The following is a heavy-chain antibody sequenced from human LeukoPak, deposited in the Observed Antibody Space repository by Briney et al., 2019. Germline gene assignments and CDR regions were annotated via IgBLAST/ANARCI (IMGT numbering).Heavy chain of an antibody. J-gene: IGHJ4*02. V-gene: IGHV3-21*01. Sequence: GGSLRPSCAASGFTFSIYSMNWVRQAPGKGLEWVSSISSSSAHIYYADSLEGRFTISRDNAKNSLYLQMNSLRVEDTAVYYCTRGVTYLDSWGQGTLVTVSS. CDR2: ISSSSAHI. D-gene: IGHD4-11*01. CDR1: GFTFSIYS. CDR3: TRGVTYLDS.